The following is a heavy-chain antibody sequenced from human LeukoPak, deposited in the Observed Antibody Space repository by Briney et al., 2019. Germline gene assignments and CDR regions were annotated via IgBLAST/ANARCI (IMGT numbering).Heavy chain of an antibody. Sequence: PSETLSLTCTVSGGSITSYYWNWIRQPPGRGLEWIGYIHYSGKNYYNPSLKSRLTMSVDTSKSQFSLKVNSVTAADTAVYYCARNEGVLIFDYWGQGTLVTVSS. J-gene: IGHJ4*02. CDR1: GGSITSYY. V-gene: IGHV4-59*01. CDR2: IHYSGKN. CDR3: ARNEGVLIFDY.